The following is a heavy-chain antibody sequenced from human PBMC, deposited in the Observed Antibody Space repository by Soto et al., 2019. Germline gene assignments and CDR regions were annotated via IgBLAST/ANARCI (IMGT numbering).Heavy chain of an antibody. J-gene: IGHJ4*02. CDR2: IYYGGST. V-gene: IGHV4-30-4*01. D-gene: IGHD3-10*01. CDR3: ARLQGSAGFGELLFDY. Sequence: QVQLQESGPGLVKPSQTLSLTCTVSGGSISSGDYYWSWIRQPPGKGLEWIGYIYYGGSTYYNPSLKSRVTISVDTSKNQFSLKLSSVTAADTAVYYCARLQGSAGFGELLFDYWGQGTLVTVSS. CDR1: GGSISSGDYY.